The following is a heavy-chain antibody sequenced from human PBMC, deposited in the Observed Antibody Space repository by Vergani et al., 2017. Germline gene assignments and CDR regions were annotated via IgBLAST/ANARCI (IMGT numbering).Heavy chain of an antibody. J-gene: IGHJ6*03. Sequence: QLQLQESGPGLVKPSETLSLTCTVSGGSISSSSYYWGWIRQPPGKGLEWIGSIYYSGSTNYNPSLKSRVTISVDTSKNQFSLKLSSVTAADTAVYYCASLNWGSWDYYYMDVWGKGTTVTVSS. D-gene: IGHD7-27*01. CDR2: IYYSGST. CDR3: ASLNWGSWDYYYMDV. V-gene: IGHV4-39*07. CDR1: GGSISSSSYY.